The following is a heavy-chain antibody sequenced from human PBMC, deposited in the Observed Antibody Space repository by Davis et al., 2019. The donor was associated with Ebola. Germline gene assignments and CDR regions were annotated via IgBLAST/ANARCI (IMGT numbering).Heavy chain of an antibody. J-gene: IGHJ5*02. V-gene: IGHV1-58*01. Sequence: SVKVSCKPSGFTFTRSAVQWVRQARGQRLESIGWIVVGSGDTNYAQKFQGRVTITRDMSTSSAYLELNSLPSEDTAVYYCTAGGTGGADNWFDPWGQGTLVTVSS. D-gene: IGHD2-8*02. CDR2: IVVGSGDT. CDR3: TAGGTGGADNWFDP. CDR1: GFTFTRSA.